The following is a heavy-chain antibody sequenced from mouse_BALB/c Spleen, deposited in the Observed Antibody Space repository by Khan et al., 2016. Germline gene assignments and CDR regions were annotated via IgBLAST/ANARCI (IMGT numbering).Heavy chain of an antibody. CDR2: ISYSGST. J-gene: IGHJ2*01. Sequence: EVQLQESGPGLVKPSQSLSLTCTVTGYSITSDYAWNWIRQFPENKLEWMGYISYSGSTSYNPSLKSRISITRDTSKNQFFLQLNSVTTEDTATYYCARFITTVVAYYFDYWGQGTTLTVSS. V-gene: IGHV3-2*02. CDR3: ARFITTVVAYYFDY. CDR1: GYSITSDYA. D-gene: IGHD1-1*01.